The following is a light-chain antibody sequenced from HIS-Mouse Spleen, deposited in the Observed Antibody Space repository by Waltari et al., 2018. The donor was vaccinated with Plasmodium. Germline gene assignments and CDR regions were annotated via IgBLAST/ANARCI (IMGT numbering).Light chain of an antibody. J-gene: IGLJ3*02. Sequence: SYELTQPPSVPVSPGQTARITCSGDALPKNYDYWYQQKSGQAPVMVIYEDSKRPSGIPERFSGSSSGTMATLTISGAQVEDEADYYCYSTDSSGNHRVFGGGTKLTVL. V-gene: IGLV3-10*01. CDR3: YSTDSSGNHRV. CDR1: ALPKNY. CDR2: EDS.